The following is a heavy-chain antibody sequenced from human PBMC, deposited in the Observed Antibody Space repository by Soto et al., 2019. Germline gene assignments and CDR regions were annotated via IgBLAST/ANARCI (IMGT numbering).Heavy chain of an antibody. D-gene: IGHD3-10*01. CDR2: IGTLSDT. V-gene: IGHV3-13*01. CDR1: GFTFSTFD. J-gene: IGHJ5*02. CDR3: ARGRSFSYDSTPPPMFDP. Sequence: GGSLRLSCAGSGFTFSTFDIHWVRQAPGKGLEWVSGIGTLSDTFYAASVQGRFTISRQNAKNSVYLQMNGLRAGDTAFYYCARGRSFSYDSTPPPMFDPWGQGTLVTVSS.